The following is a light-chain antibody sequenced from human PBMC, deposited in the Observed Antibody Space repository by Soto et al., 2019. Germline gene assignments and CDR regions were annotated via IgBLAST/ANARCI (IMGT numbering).Light chain of an antibody. CDR3: QQYATSPRT. V-gene: IGKV3-20*01. J-gene: IGKJ1*01. CDR2: GAS. Sequence: EIVLTQSPDTLSLSLGERATLSCRASQSISSSHLAWYQQKPGQAPRLLIYGASNRATGIPDRFSGSGSGTDFTLTISRLEPGDFAVYYCQQYATSPRTFGQGTKVEIK. CDR1: QSISSSH.